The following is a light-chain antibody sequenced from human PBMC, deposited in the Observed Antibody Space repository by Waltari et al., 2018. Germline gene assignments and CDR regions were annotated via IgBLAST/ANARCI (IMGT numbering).Light chain of an antibody. CDR1: SSDVGGYNS. J-gene: IGLJ1*01. CDR3: SSYTSSDTYV. CDR2: DVS. Sequence: QSALTHPASASGSPGQSITISCTGTSSDVGGYNSVSWYQQHPVKAPKLMFYDVSKLPSGVSNRFLGSKFGNTASLTISGLQAEDEADYYCSSYTSSDTYVFGTGTKVTVL. V-gene: IGLV2-14*03.